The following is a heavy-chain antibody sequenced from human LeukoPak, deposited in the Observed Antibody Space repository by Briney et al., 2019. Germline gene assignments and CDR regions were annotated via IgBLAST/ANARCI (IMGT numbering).Heavy chain of an antibody. Sequence: ASVKVSCKASGYTFTGYYMHWVRQAPGQGLEWMGWINPNSGGTNYAQKFRGRVTMTRDTSISTAYMELSRLRSDDTAVYYCATSLLTGYTLDYWGQGTLVTVSS. D-gene: IGHD3-9*01. CDR1: GYTFTGYY. V-gene: IGHV1-2*02. CDR3: ATSLLTGYTLDY. J-gene: IGHJ4*02. CDR2: INPNSGGT.